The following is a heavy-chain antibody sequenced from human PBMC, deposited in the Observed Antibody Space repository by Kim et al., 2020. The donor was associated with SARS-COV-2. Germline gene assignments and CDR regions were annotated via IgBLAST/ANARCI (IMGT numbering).Heavy chain of an antibody. CDR1: GFMFNNYG. Sequence: GGSLRLSCAASGFMFNNYGMTWVRQAPGKGLEWVSTIGASGGDTYYPDYVRGRFTISRDNSRNTLYVQMNSLRADDTAVYYCAKGGCGYLDYWGQGTLVTVSS. CDR3: AKGGCGYLDY. CDR2: IGASGGDT. D-gene: IGHD2-21*01. J-gene: IGHJ4*02. V-gene: IGHV3-23*01.